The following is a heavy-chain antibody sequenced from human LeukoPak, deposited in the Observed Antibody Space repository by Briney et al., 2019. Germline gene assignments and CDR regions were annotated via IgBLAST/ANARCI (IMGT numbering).Heavy chain of an antibody. Sequence: PGGSLRLSCAASGFTFSSYSMNWVRQAPGKGLEWVSSISSSSSYIYYADSVKGRFTISRDNAKNSLYLQMNSLRAEDTAVYYCARAISSSWSGRDYGMDVWGQGTTATVSS. CDR1: GFTFSSYS. CDR3: ARAISSSWSGRDYGMDV. V-gene: IGHV3-21*01. CDR2: ISSSSSYI. D-gene: IGHD6-13*01. J-gene: IGHJ6*02.